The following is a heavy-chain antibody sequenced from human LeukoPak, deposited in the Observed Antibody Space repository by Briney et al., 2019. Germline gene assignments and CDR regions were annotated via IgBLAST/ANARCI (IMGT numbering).Heavy chain of an antibody. V-gene: IGHV3-23*01. CDR2: IFPSGGEI. CDR1: GFTFRTFA. Sequence: LRLSXAASGFTFRTFAMIWVRQPPGKGLEWVSSIFPSGGEIHYADSVRGRFTISRDNSKSTLSLQMNSLRAEDTAIYYCATYRQVLLPFESWGQGTLVTVSS. J-gene: IGHJ4*02. CDR3: ATYRQVLLPFES. D-gene: IGHD2/OR15-2a*01.